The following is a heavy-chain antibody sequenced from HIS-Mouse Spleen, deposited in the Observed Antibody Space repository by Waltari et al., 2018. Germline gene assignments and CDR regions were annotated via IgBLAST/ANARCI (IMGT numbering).Heavy chain of an antibody. CDR3: ARMEKRGYSSGWYYFDY. V-gene: IGHV4-59*01. CDR1: GGSISSYY. D-gene: IGHD6-19*01. Sequence: QVQLQESGPGLVKPSETLSLTCTVSGGSISSYYWSWIRQPPGKGLEWIGYIYYSGSTNSTPALKGRVTISVDTSKNQFSLKLSSVTAADTAVYYCARMEKRGYSSGWYYFDYWGQGTLVTVSS. J-gene: IGHJ4*02. CDR2: IYYSGST.